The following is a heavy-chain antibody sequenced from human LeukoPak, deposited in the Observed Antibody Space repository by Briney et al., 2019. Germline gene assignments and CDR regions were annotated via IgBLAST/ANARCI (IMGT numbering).Heavy chain of an antibody. V-gene: IGHV3-23*01. CDR1: GFTFSSYA. D-gene: IGHD4-17*01. CDR3: AKDDSEDYDDYGGGYYFDY. CDR2: ISGSGGST. Sequence: PGGSLRLSCAASGFTFSSYAMSWVRQAPGQGLEWVSAISGSGGSTYYADSVKGRFTISRDNSKNTLYLQMNSLRAEDTAVCYCAKDDSEDYDDYGGGYYFDYWGQGTLVTVSS. J-gene: IGHJ4*02.